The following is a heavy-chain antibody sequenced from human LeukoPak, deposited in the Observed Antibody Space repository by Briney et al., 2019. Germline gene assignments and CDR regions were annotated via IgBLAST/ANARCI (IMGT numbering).Heavy chain of an antibody. D-gene: IGHD1-14*01. Sequence: PGGSLRLSCAASGFTFSSYWMHWVCQVPGKGLVWVARINPGGSSITYADSAKGRFTISRDSAKYTLYLQMDSLRAEDTGVYYCARSNQADDYWGQGTLVTVSS. V-gene: IGHV3-74*01. J-gene: IGHJ4*02. CDR3: ARSNQADDY. CDR1: GFTFSSYW. CDR2: INPGGSSI.